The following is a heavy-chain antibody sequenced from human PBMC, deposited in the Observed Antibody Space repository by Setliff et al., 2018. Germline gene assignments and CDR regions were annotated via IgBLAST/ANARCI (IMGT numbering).Heavy chain of an antibody. CDR1: GGSFDSGTHY. Sequence: SETLSLTCTVTGGSFDSGTHYWSWIRQPAGKVPEWIGLIQGTGNTNYNPSLQSRATISIDTSKNQISLKITSVTAADTALYYCAGTPARGTTWLSPFDYWGQGIQVTVSS. CDR2: IQGTGNT. V-gene: IGHV4-61*02. D-gene: IGHD3-9*01. J-gene: IGHJ4*02. CDR3: AGTPARGTTWLSPFDY.